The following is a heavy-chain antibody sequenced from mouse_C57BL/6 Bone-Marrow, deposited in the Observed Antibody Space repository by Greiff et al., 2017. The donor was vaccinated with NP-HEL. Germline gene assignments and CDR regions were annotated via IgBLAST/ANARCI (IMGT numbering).Heavy chain of an antibody. J-gene: IGHJ1*03. CDR2: SRNKANDYTT. CDR1: GFTFSDFY. D-gene: IGHD1-1*01. CDR3: ARELYYGSSCWYFDV. V-gene: IGHV7-1*01. Sequence: EVNVVESGGGLVQSGRSLRLSCATSGFTFSDFYMEWVRQAPGKGLEWIAASRNKANDYTTEYSASVKGRFIVSRDTSQSILYLQMNALRAEDTAIYYCARELYYGSSCWYFDVWGTGTTVTVSS.